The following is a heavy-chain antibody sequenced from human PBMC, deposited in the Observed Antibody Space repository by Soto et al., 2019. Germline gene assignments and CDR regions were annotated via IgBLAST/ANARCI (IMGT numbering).Heavy chain of an antibody. J-gene: IGHJ5*02. Sequence: SETLSLTCAVYGGSFHGYYCSLIRHPPVKGREWIGEINHSGSANYNPTFKSRLSIPVDTSKNQMSLQLSSVSAADTAVYYCSKGPQAGYYDSGTFYSSVPWGQGTLVTVSS. CDR1: GGSFHGYY. CDR2: INHSGSA. D-gene: IGHD3-10*01. CDR3: SKGPQAGYYDSGTFYSSVP. V-gene: IGHV4-34*01.